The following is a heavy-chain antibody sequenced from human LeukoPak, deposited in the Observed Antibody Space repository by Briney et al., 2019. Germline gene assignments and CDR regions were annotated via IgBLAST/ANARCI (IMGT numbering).Heavy chain of an antibody. D-gene: IGHD3-9*01. CDR2: INPNSGGT. V-gene: IGHV1-2*02. Sequence: ASVKVSCTASGYTFTGYYMPWVRQAPGQGLEWMGWINPNSGGTNYAQKLQGRVTMTTDTSTSTAYMELRSLRSDDTAVYYCARMMTGYYKYEWIDAFDMWGQGPMVTVSS. CDR3: ARMMTGYYKYEWIDAFDM. CDR1: GYTFTGYY. J-gene: IGHJ3*02.